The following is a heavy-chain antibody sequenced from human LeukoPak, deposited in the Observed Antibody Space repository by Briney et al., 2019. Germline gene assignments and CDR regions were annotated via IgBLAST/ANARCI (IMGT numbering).Heavy chain of an antibody. V-gene: IGHV5-51*01. CDR2: IYPGDSDT. J-gene: IGHJ4*02. CDR1: GYIFNNYW. CDR3: ASGLGPIDY. Sequence: RHGESLKISCTGSGYIFNNYWIAWVRQMPGKGLEWMGIIYPGDSDTRYSPSFQGQVTISADKSISTAYLQWSSLKASDTAMYYCASGLGPIDYWGQGTLVTVSS.